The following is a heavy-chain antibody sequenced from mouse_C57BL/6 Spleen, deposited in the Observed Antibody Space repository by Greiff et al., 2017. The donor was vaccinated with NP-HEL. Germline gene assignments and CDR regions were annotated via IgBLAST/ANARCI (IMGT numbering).Heavy chain of an antibody. J-gene: IGHJ4*01. V-gene: IGHV1-82*01. CDR3: ALITTVVDYAMDY. CDR1: GYAFSSSW. CDR2: IYPGDGDT. Sequence: VKLMESGPELVKPGASVKISCKASGYAFSSSWMNWVKQRPGKGLEWIGRIYPGDGDTNYNGKFKGKATLTADKSSSTAYMQLSSLTSEDSAVYFCALITTVVDYAMDYWGQGTSVTVSS. D-gene: IGHD1-1*01.